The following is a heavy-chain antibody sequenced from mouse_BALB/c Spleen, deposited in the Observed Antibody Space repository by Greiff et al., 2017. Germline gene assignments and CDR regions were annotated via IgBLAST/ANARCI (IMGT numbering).Heavy chain of an antibody. CDR3: TNRNDGYFDV. V-gene: IGHV1S22*01. J-gene: IGHJ1*01. Sequence: LQQPGSELVRPGASVKLSCKASGYTFTSYWMHWVKQRPGQGLEWIGNIYPGSGSTNYDEKFKSKATLTVDTSSSTAYMQLSSLTSEDSAVYYCTNRNDGYFDVWGAGTTVTVSS. CDR2: IYPGSGST. D-gene: IGHD2-14*01. CDR1: GYTFTSYW.